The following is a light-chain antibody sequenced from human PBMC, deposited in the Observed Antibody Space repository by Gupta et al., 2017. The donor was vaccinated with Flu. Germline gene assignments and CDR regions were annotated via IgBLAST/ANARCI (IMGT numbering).Light chain of an antibody. Sequence: ERVTLSCRASQSLSSSYLAWYQQKPGQAPRLLIYGASTRATSTPARFSGSGSGTDFTLTISSLQPEDFAVYYCQQDYNLPLTFGGGTKVEIK. V-gene: IGKV3D-7*01. CDR1: QSLSSSY. CDR3: QQDYNLPLT. J-gene: IGKJ4*01. CDR2: GAS.